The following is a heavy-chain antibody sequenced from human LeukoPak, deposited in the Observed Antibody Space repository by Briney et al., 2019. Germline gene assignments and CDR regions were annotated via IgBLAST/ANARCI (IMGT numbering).Heavy chain of an antibody. J-gene: IGHJ4*02. CDR3: ARHGSWSFDY. D-gene: IGHD6-13*01. CDR2: ITSGSGSNV. V-gene: IGHV3-23*01. Sequence: TGGSLRLSCAAPGFTFSSHAMSWVRQAPGKGREGVSAITSGSGSNVYYTDSLKGRFTISRDNYKNTLYLQMNSLRAEDTAVYYCARHGSWSFDYWGQGTLVTVSA. CDR1: GFTFSSHA.